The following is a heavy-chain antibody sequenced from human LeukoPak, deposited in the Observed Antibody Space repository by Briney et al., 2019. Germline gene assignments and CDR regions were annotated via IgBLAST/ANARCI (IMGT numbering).Heavy chain of an antibody. D-gene: IGHD3-22*01. J-gene: IGHJ4*02. Sequence: GGSLRLSCAASGFTVSSNYMSWVRQAPGKGLEWVSVIYSGGSTYYADSVKGRFTISRDNSKNTLYLQMNSLRAEDTAVYYCAKGEEFGYYYDSSGYYNYWGQGTLVTVSS. CDR2: IYSGGST. CDR3: AKGEEFGYYYDSSGYYNY. V-gene: IGHV3-53*01. CDR1: GFTVSSNY.